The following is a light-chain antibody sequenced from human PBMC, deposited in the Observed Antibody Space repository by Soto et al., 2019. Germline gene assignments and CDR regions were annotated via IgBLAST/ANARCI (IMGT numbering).Light chain of an antibody. CDR1: QSVSRSY. CDR3: QQYGSSPPNT. J-gene: IGKJ2*01. Sequence: EIVLTQSPGTLSLSPGERATLSCRASQSVSRSYLAWYQQKPGQAPRLLIYGASSRATGIPDRFSGSGSGTDFTLTISRLEPEDFAVYYCQQYGSSPPNTFGQGTKLEIK. CDR2: GAS. V-gene: IGKV3-20*01.